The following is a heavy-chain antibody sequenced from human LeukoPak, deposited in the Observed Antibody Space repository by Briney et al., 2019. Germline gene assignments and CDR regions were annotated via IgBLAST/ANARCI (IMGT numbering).Heavy chain of an antibody. V-gene: IGHV3-23*01. CDR2: ISDSAGRT. CDR3: AKRGVVIRVILVGFHKEAYYFDS. J-gene: IGHJ4*02. Sequence: GGSLRLSCAVSGLTLSNYGMSWVRQAPGKGLEWVAGISDSAGRTKYADSVKGRFTISRDNPKNTLYLQMNSLRAEDTAVYFCAKRGVVIRVILVGFHKEAYYFDSWGQGALVTVFS. D-gene: IGHD3-22*01. CDR1: GLTLSNYG.